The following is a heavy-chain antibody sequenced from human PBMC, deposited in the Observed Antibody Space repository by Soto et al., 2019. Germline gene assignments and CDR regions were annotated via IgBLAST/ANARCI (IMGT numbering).Heavy chain of an antibody. CDR3: APRLTIFGIVKLSTWFDP. V-gene: IGHV3-23*01. J-gene: IGHJ5*02. CDR1: GFTFKESA. CDR2: ISDTGAST. Sequence: GGSLRLSCEASGFTFKESAMNWVRQAPGKGLEWVASISDTGASTWYAESVRGRLSISRDNSKNTLYLQMNGLRAEDTAVYYCAPRLTIFGIVKLSTWFDPWGQGTLVTVSS. D-gene: IGHD3-3*01.